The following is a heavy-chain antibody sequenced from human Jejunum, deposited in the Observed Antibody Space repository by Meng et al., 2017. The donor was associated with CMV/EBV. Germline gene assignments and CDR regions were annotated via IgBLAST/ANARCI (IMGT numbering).Heavy chain of an antibody. D-gene: IGHD2-21*01. Sequence: VQPRHVGAVLCKPWETLSLTFGVYGGSFSSYYWSWLRQPPGTGLEWIAEINHSGSTNYNPSHKSRVTISLDTSNSHFSLKLTSVTVADPAVYFCARGGGDPIRGVLPFDYWGQGTLVTVSS. CDR3: ARGGGDPIRGVLPFDY. CDR2: INHSGST. CDR1: GGSFSSYY. V-gene: IGHV4-34*01. J-gene: IGHJ4*02.